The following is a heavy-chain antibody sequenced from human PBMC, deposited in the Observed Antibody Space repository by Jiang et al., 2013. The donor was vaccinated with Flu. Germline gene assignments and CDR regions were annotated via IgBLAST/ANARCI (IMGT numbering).Heavy chain of an antibody. CDR2: IWYDGSNK. V-gene: IGHV3-33*01. Sequence: GGGVVQPGRSLRLSCAASGFTFSSYGMHWVRQAPGKGLEWVAVIWYDGSNKYYADSVKGRFTISRDNSKNTLYLQMNSLRAEDTAVYYCARVPGTMSLFDYWGQGTLVTVSS. CDR3: ARVPGTMSLFDY. J-gene: IGHJ4*02. D-gene: IGHD3-10*01. CDR1: GFTFSSYG.